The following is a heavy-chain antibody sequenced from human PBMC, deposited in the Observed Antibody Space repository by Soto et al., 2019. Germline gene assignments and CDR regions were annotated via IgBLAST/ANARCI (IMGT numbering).Heavy chain of an antibody. CDR3: ARLTRNYRNSNMDV. CDR1: GYSFAGYW. J-gene: IGHJ6*02. Sequence: GESLKISCKGSGYSFAGYWITWVRQKPGKGLEWMGTIDPSDSNTNYSPSLQGHVSISADKSISTAYLQWSSLKASDTAMYYCARLTRNYRNSNMDVWGQGTTVTVSS. CDR2: IDPSDSNT. D-gene: IGHD3-10*01. V-gene: IGHV5-10-1*01.